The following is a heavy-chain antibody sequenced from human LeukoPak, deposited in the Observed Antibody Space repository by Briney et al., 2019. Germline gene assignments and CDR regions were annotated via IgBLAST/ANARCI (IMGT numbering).Heavy chain of an antibody. CDR2: INHSGDI. J-gene: IGHJ2*01. V-gene: IGHV4-34*01. CDR3: ARDGYYDSSGYEYFDL. D-gene: IGHD3-22*01. Sequence: SQTLSLTCGVYGESFRGFYWSWIRQTPGKGLQWIGEINHSGDINYNPSLESRVTISVDTSKRQFSLRLSSVTAADTAVCYCARDGYYDSSGYEYFDLWGRGTLVTVSS. CDR1: GESFRGFY.